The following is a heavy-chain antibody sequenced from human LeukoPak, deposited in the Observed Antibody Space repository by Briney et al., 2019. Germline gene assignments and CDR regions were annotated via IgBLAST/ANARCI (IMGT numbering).Heavy chain of an antibody. CDR2: ISSSGSTI. J-gene: IGHJ6*04. D-gene: IGHD2-2*01. V-gene: IGHV3-48*03. CDR1: GFTFSSYE. Sequence: GGSLRLSCAASGFTFSSYEMNWVRQAPGKGLEWVSYISSSGSTIYYADSVKGRFTISRDNAKNSLYLQMNSLRAEDTAVYYCARDLEYQLLGVYYYYYGMDVWGKGTTVTVSS. CDR3: ARDLEYQLLGVYYYYYGMDV.